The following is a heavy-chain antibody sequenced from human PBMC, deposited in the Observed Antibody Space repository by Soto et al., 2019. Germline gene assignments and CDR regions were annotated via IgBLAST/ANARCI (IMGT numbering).Heavy chain of an antibody. CDR1: GFTFSSHW. CDR2: INGDGTTT. V-gene: IGHV3-74*01. D-gene: IGHD3-16*01. Sequence: EVRLVESGGGLVQPGGSLRLSCSASGFTFSSHWMYWVRQVPGKGLVWVSRINGDGTTTNYADSVKGRFTISRDNAKNTLYLQMNSLRAEDTAVYYCARDEGGYWGQGTLVTVSS. J-gene: IGHJ4*02. CDR3: ARDEGGY.